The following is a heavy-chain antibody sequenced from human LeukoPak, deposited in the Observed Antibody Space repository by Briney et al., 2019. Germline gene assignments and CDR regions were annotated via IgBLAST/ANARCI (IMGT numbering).Heavy chain of an antibody. CDR1: RFNFSTYS. CDR3: VRNDGDDAFDI. V-gene: IGHV3-48*01. J-gene: IGHJ3*02. Sequence: PGGSLRLSCAASRFNFSTYSMNWVRQPPGRGLGWVSYISSTSTNMYYKDSVKGRFTISRDNAKNSLYLHMTSLRAEDTAVYYCVRNDGDDAFDIWGQGTRVTVSS. D-gene: IGHD4-17*01. CDR2: ISSTSTNM.